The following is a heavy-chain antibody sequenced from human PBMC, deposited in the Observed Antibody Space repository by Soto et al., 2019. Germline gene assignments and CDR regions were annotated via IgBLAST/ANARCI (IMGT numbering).Heavy chain of an antibody. J-gene: IGHJ2*01. CDR3: ARSPGSSWYGGLYWYFDL. CDR1: GGSISSYY. Sequence: QVQLQESGPGLVKPSETLSLTCTVSGGSISSYYWSWIRQSPGKGLEWIGYIYYSGSTNYNPSLKSRVTISVDTSKNQFSLKLSSVTAADTAVYYCARSPGSSWYGGLYWYFDLWGRGTLVTVSS. D-gene: IGHD6-13*01. CDR2: IYYSGST. V-gene: IGHV4-59*01.